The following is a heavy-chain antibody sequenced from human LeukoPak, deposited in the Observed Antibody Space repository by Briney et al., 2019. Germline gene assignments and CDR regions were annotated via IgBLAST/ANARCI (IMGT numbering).Heavy chain of an antibody. CDR2: ITSSSSYI. J-gene: IGHJ4*02. CDR1: GFTFSSYS. D-gene: IGHD3-22*01. V-gene: IGHV3-21*01. Sequence: GGSLRLSCAASGFTFSSYSMNWVRQAPGKGLEGVSSITSSSSYIYYADSVKGRFTISRDNAKNSLYLQMNRLRAEDTAVYYCARDRTSGYDSRGSNFDYWGQGTLVTVSS. CDR3: ARDRTSGYDSRGSNFDY.